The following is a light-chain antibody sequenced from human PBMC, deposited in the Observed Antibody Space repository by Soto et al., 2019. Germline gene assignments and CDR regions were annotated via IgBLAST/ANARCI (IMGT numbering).Light chain of an antibody. CDR2: GAS. Sequence: EIVLTQSPGTLSLSPGERATLSCRASQSISSTSLAWYQQKPGQAPRLLICGASTRATDIPARFSGSGSGTDFTLTISSLEPEDLAVYYCQQRSNWLRTFGQGTKGDI. J-gene: IGKJ1*01. CDR3: QQRSNWLRT. CDR1: QSISSTS. V-gene: IGKV3D-20*02.